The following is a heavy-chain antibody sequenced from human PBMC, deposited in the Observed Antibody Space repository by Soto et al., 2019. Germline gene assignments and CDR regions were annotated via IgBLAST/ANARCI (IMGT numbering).Heavy chain of an antibody. CDR2: IYYSGST. CDR3: ARHSPRIAIFGVVIIGWFGP. Sequence: SETMPLTCTVSASSISSSSYYWGWIRQPPGKGLERIGSIYYSGSTYYNPSLKSRVTISVDTSKNQFSLKLSSVTAADTAVYYCARHSPRIAIFGVVIIGWFGPWGQETLVAVSS. J-gene: IGHJ5*02. D-gene: IGHD3-3*01. V-gene: IGHV4-39*01. CDR1: ASSISSSSYY.